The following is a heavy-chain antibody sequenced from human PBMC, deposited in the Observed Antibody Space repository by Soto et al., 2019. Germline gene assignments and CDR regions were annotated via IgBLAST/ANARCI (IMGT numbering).Heavy chain of an antibody. CDR1: GYTFTSYG. D-gene: IGHD5-12*01. J-gene: IGHJ6*02. CDR3: ARDLRYSGYDYYYGMDV. Sequence: ASVKVSCKASGYTFTSYGISWVRQAPGQGLEWMGWISAYNGNTNYAQKLQGRVTMTTDTSTSTAYMELRSLRSDDTAVYYCARDLRYSGYDYYYGMDVWGQGTTVTVSS. V-gene: IGHV1-18*01. CDR2: ISAYNGNT.